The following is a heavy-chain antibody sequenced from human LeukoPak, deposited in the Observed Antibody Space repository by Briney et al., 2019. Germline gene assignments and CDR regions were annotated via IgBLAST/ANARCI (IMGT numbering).Heavy chain of an antibody. CDR3: ARAGDKNYDFWSAGAFDI. Sequence: GGSLRLSCAASGFTFSSYSMNWVRQAPGKGLEWVSYISSSSSYIYYADSVKGRFTNSRDNAKNSLYLQMDSLRVEDTAVYYCARAGDKNYDFWSAGAFDIWGQGTMVTVSS. CDR2: ISSSSSYI. CDR1: GFTFSSYS. J-gene: IGHJ3*02. D-gene: IGHD3-3*01. V-gene: IGHV3-21*01.